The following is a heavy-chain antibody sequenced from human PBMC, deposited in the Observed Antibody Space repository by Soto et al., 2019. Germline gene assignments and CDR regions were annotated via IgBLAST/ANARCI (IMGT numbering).Heavy chain of an antibody. D-gene: IGHD1-1*01. J-gene: IGHJ4*02. CDR3: ASRGTAGRNFDY. CDR2: IYYSGST. V-gene: IGHV4-39*01. CDR1: GGSISSSSYY. Sequence: LSLTCTVSGGSISSSSYYWGWIRQPPGKGLEWIGSIYYSGSTYYNPSLKSRVTISVDTSKNQFSLKLSSVTAADTAVYYCASRGTAGRNFDYWGQGTLVTVSS.